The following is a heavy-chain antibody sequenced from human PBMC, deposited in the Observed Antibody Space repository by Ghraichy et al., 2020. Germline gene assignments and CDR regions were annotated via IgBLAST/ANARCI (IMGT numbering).Heavy chain of an antibody. V-gene: IGHV4-39*07. D-gene: IGHD6-13*01. CDR2: IYYSGST. J-gene: IGHJ5*02. CDR3: AREYSSSLFFDP. Sequence: SETLSLTCTVSGGSISSSSYYWGWIRQPPGKGLEWIGSIYYSGSTYYNPSLKSRVTISVDTSKNQFSLKLSSVTAADTAVYYCAREYSSSLFFDPWGQGTLVTVSS. CDR1: GGSISSSSYY.